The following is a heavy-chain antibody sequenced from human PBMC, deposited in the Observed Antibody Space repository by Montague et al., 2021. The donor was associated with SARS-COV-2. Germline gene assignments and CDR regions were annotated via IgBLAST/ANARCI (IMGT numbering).Heavy chain of an antibody. CDR3: AKIGRRGVYFPDSGSPPRPYFYYGLDV. CDR1: GFTFSYYG. J-gene: IGHJ6*02. CDR2: ISDDGNKR. D-gene: IGHD3-10*01. V-gene: IGHV3-30*18. Sequence: SLRLSCAASGFTFSYYGINWVRQAPGKGLEWVAVISDDGNKREFVDSVKGRFTMSRENSKNKMYLQMDSLRAEDTAVYYCAKIGRRGVYFPDSGSPPRPYFYYGLDVWGQGTTVIVSS.